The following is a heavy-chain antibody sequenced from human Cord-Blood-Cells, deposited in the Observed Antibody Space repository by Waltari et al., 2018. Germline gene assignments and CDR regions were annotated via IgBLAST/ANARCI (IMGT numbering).Heavy chain of an antibody. J-gene: IGHJ4*02. CDR1: GFTVSSHY. CDR2: IYSGGST. CDR3: ARVASGYCSSTSCYGGFDY. Sequence: EVQLVESGGGLIQPGGSLRLSCAASGFTVSSHYMSWVPQAPGKGLEWVSVIYSGGSTYYADSVKGRFTISRDNSKNTLYLQMNSLRAEDTAVYYCARVASGYCSSTSCYGGFDYWGQGTLVTVSS. V-gene: IGHV3-53*01. D-gene: IGHD2-2*01.